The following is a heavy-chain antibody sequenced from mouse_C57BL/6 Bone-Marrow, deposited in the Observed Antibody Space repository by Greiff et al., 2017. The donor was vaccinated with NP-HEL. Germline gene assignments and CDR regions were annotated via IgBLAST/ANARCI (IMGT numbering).Heavy chain of an antibody. CDR2: ISSGSSTI. CDR3: ARGWLPAMDY. D-gene: IGHD2-3*01. J-gene: IGHJ4*01. V-gene: IGHV5-17*01. Sequence: EVKLVESGGGLVKPGGSLKLSCAASGFTFSDYGMHWVRQAPEKGLEWVAYISSGSSTIYYADTVKGRFTISRDNAKNTLFLQMTSLRSEDTAMYYCARGWLPAMDYWGQGTSVTVSS. CDR1: GFTFSDYG.